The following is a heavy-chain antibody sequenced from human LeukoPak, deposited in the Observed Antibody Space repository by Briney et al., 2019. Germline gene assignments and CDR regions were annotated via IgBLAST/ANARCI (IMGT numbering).Heavy chain of an antibody. CDR1: GFIFSSYG. D-gene: IGHD4-17*01. Sequence: GGSLRLSCAASGFIFSSYGMHWVRQAPGKGLEWVALIWYDGSKSHHADSVKGRFTISRDNSKNTLYLEMNSLRAEDTAVYYCASMTTVSLDDAFDIWGQGTMVTVSS. J-gene: IGHJ3*02. V-gene: IGHV3-33*01. CDR2: IWYDGSKS. CDR3: ASMTTVSLDDAFDI.